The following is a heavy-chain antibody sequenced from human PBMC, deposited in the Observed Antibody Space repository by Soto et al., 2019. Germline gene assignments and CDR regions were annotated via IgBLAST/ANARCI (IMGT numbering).Heavy chain of an antibody. CDR2: IIPILGIA. V-gene: IGHV1-69*02. CDR3: ASGTGDTAMVAY. Sequence: SVKVSCKASAGTFSSYTISWVRQAPGQGLEWMGRIIPILGIANYAQKFQGRVTITADKSTSTAYMELSSLSSEDTALYYCASGTGDTAMVAYWGQGTLVTVSS. CDR1: AGTFSSYT. J-gene: IGHJ4*02. D-gene: IGHD5-18*01.